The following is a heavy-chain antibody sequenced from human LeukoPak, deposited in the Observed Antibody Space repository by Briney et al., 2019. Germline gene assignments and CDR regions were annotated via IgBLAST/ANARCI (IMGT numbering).Heavy chain of an antibody. D-gene: IGHD6-13*01. J-gene: IGHJ6*03. V-gene: IGHV1-8*01. CDR2: MNPNSGNT. CDR3: ARVYSSSWYPVYYYYYMDV. Sequence: ASVKVSCKASGYTFTSYDINWVRQATGQGLEWMGWMNPNSGNTGYAQKFQGRVTMTRNTSISTAYMELSSLRSEDTAVYYCARVYSSSWYPVYYYYYMDVWGKGTTVTISS. CDR1: GYTFTSYD.